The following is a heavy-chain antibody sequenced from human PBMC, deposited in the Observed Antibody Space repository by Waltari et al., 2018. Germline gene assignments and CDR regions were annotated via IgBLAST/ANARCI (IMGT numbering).Heavy chain of an antibody. CDR2: IYYSGST. J-gene: IGHJ3*02. CDR3: ASTYYDFWSGYYKAFDI. Sequence: QVQLQESGPGLVKPSETLSLTCPVSGGSISSYYWSWIRQPPGKGLEWIGYIYYSGSTNYNPSLKSRVTISVDTSKNQFSLKLSSVTAADTAVYYCASTYYDFWSGYYKAFDIWGQGTMVTVSS. V-gene: IGHV4-59*08. CDR1: GGSISSYY. D-gene: IGHD3-3*01.